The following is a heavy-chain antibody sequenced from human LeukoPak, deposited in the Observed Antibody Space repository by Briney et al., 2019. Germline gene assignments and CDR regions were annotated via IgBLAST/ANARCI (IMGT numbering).Heavy chain of an antibody. J-gene: IGHJ6*02. V-gene: IGHV3-7*03. CDR3: ARGTRTEAYGDYYYGMDV. D-gene: IGHD4-17*01. CDR2: IRQAGSEK. CDR1: GFTFSSYW. Sequence: GGSLRLSCAASGFTFSSYWMSWVRQAPGKGLERVANIRQAGSEKNYVDSVKGRFTISRDNAKNSLYLQMNSLRAEDTAVYYCARGTRTEAYGDYYYGMDVWGQGTTVTVSS.